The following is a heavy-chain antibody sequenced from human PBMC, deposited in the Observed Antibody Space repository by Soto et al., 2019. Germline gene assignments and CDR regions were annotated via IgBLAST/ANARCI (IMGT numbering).Heavy chain of an antibody. CDR2: IWYDGSNK. J-gene: IGHJ6*02. CDR3: ARSSSSWYPNYYYYGMDV. CDR1: GFTFRSYG. D-gene: IGHD6-13*01. Sequence: QVQLVESGGGVVQPGRSLRLSCAASGFTFRSYGMHWVRQAPGKGLEWVAVIWYDGSNKYYADSVKGRFTISRDNSKNTLYLQMNSLRAEDTAVYYCARSSSSWYPNYYYYGMDVWGQGTTVTVSS. V-gene: IGHV3-33*01.